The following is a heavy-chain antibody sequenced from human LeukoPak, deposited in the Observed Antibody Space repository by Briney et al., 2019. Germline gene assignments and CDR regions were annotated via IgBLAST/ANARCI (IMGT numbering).Heavy chain of an antibody. V-gene: IGHV3-30*03. CDR1: GFTFSNFG. Sequence: PGGSLRLSCAASGFTFSNFGTHWVRQAPGKGLEWVAIISYDGTNNNYADSVKGRFTISRDNSKNTLYLQMNSLRAEDTAVYYCAGDLSIWGQGTMVTVSS. CDR3: AGDLSI. CDR2: ISYDGTNN. J-gene: IGHJ3*02.